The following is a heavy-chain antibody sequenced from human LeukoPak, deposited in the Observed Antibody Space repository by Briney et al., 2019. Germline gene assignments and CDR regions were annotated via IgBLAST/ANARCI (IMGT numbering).Heavy chain of an antibody. V-gene: IGHV3-23*01. CDR3: AKVDLTRIAANYFDY. D-gene: IGHD6-13*01. CDR1: GFTFSSYA. Sequence: GGSLRLSCAASGFTFSSYAMSWVRQAPGKGLEWVSAISGSGGSTYYADSVKGRFTVSRDNSKNTLYLQMNSLRAEDTAVYYCAKVDLTRIAANYFDYWGQGTLVTVSS. J-gene: IGHJ4*02. CDR2: ISGSGGST.